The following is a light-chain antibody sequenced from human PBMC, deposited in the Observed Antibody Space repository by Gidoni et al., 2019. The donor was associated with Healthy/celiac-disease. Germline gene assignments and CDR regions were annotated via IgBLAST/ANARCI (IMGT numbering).Light chain of an antibody. Sequence: DIQMTQSPSSLSASVGDRVTITCRESQSISSYLNWYQQKPGKAPTPLIYAAASLQSGVPSRFSGSGSGTDFTLTISSLQPEDFATYYCQQSYSTPVTFGGGTKVEIK. CDR1: QSISSY. J-gene: IGKJ4*01. CDR2: AAA. V-gene: IGKV1-39*01. CDR3: QQSYSTPVT.